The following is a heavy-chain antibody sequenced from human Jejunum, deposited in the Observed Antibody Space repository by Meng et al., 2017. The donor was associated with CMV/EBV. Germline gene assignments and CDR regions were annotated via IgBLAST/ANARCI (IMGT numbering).Heavy chain of an antibody. J-gene: IGHJ6*02. CDR3: ARVVLYHYGMDV. V-gene: IGHV4-59*01. CDR1: GGSIRSYY. CDR2: IYYSGFT. Sequence: CTVSGGSIRSYYWSWVRQPPGKGLEWIGCIYYSGFTDYNPSLKSRVTISVDTSKNQFSLRLTSVTAADTAVYYCARVVLYHYGMDVWGHGTTVTVSS. D-gene: IGHD6-6*01.